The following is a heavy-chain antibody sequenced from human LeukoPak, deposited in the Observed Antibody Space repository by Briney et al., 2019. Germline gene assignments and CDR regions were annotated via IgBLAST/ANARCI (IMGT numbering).Heavy chain of an antibody. CDR2: INHSGST. Sequence: SETLSLTCAVYGGSFSGYYWSWIRQPPGKGLEWIGEINHSGSTYYNPSLKSRVTISVDTSKNQFSLKLSSVTAADTAVYYCARDQTRDSSGYYYPAFDIWGQGTMVTVSS. CDR1: GGSFSGYY. D-gene: IGHD3-22*01. CDR3: ARDQTRDSSGYYYPAFDI. V-gene: IGHV4-34*01. J-gene: IGHJ3*02.